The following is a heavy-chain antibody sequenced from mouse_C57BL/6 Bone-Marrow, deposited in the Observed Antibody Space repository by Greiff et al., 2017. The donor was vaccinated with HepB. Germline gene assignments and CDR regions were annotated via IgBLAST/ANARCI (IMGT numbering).Heavy chain of an antibody. V-gene: IGHV1-54*01. CDR3: ARWGYYSWFAY. CDR2: INPGSGGT. D-gene: IGHD2-3*01. CDR1: GYAFTNYL. J-gene: IGHJ3*01. Sequence: QVQLQQSGAELVRPGTSVKVSCKASGYAFTNYLIEWVKQRPGQGLEWIGVINPGSGGTNYNEKFKGKATLTADKSSSTAYMQLSSLTSEDSAVYFCARWGYYSWFAYWGQGTLVTVSA.